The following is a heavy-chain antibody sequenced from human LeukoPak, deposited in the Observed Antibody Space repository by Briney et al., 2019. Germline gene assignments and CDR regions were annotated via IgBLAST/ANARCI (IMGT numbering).Heavy chain of an antibody. CDR2: ISSSSSYI. J-gene: IGHJ4*02. V-gene: IGHV3-21*04. D-gene: IGHD1-26*01. Sequence: GGSLRLSCAASGFTFSSYSMNWVRQAPGKGLEWVSSISSSSSYIYYADSVKGRFTISRDNSKNTLYLQMNSLRAEDTALYYCARVVYSGSYHVGESDYWGQGTLVTVSS. CDR1: GFTFSSYS. CDR3: ARVVYSGSYHVGESDY.